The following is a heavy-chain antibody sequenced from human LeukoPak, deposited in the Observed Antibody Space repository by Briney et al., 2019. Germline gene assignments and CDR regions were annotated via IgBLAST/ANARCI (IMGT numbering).Heavy chain of an antibody. Sequence: KTSETLSLTCAVYGGSFSGYYWSWIRQPPGKGLEWIGEINHSGSTNYNPSLKSRVTISVDTSKNQFSLKLSSVTAADTAVYYCARAGGYYYDSSGYYHASIPYSGQNTYNWFDPWGQGTLVTVSS. J-gene: IGHJ5*02. D-gene: IGHD3-22*01. CDR3: ARAGGYYYDSSGYYHASIPYSGQNTYNWFDP. CDR2: INHSGST. V-gene: IGHV4-34*01. CDR1: GGSFSGYY.